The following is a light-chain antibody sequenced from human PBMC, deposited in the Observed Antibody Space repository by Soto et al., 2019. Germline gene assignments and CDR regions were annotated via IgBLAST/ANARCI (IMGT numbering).Light chain of an antibody. J-gene: IGLJ1*01. CDR1: SSDVGGYNY. V-gene: IGLV2-14*01. CDR3: SSYASSSTPEV. CDR2: EVS. Sequence: QSVLTQPASVSGSPGQSITISCTGTSSDVGGYNYGSWYQQHPGKAPKLLIYEVSNRPSGVSNRFSGSKSANTASLTISGLQAEDEADYYCSSYASSSTPEVFGTGTKVTVL.